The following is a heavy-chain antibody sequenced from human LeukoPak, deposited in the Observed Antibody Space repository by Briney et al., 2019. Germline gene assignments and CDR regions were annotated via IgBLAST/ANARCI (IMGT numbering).Heavy chain of an antibody. CDR1: GLTFSNFD. V-gene: IGHV3-30*02. D-gene: IGHD2-2*02. J-gene: IGHJ4*02. CDR3: TKDRVAERSAIRAFDY. CDR2: IRYDGTNK. Sequence: GGSLRLSCAASGLTFSNFDMHWVRQAPGKGLEWVAFIRYDGTNKYYADSVKGRFSIYRDNYKNTLFLQMNSLRAEDTAVYYCTKDRVAERSAIRAFDYWGQGTLVTVSS.